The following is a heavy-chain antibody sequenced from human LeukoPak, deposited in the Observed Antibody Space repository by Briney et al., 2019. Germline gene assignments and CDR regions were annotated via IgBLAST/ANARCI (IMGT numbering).Heavy chain of an antibody. CDR3: ARGRRGYSYPGPNWFDP. V-gene: IGHV4-59*11. J-gene: IGHJ5*02. Sequence: SETLSLTCTVSGGSISSHYWSWIRQPPGKGLEWIGYIYYSGSTNYNPSLKSRVTISVDTSKNQFSLKLSSVTAADTAVYYCARGRRGYSYPGPNWFDPWGQGTLVTVSS. CDR1: GGSISSHY. D-gene: IGHD5-18*01. CDR2: IYYSGST.